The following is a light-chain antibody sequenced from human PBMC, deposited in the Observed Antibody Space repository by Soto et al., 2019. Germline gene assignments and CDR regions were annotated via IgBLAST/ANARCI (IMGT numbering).Light chain of an antibody. CDR3: LQHNSYPIT. V-gene: IGKV1-17*03. CDR2: AAS. CDR1: QGISNY. Sequence: IQMTQSPSAMSASVGHRFTITCRASQGISNYLAWFQQEQGEAPKSLIYAASVLQSGVSSRFSGSGYGTEFNLTISSLQTEDFATYYCLQHNSYPITFGQGTRLEIK. J-gene: IGKJ5*01.